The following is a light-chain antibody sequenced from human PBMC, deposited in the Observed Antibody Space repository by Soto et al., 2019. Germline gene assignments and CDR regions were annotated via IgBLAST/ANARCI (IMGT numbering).Light chain of an antibody. Sequence: TQSPATLSAYVGDRVTITCGASQSIGTWLAWYQQKPGKAPKLLIYDASSLESGVPSRFSGSGSGTEFTLTISSCQAAEFATRFCHQDTGYSVGPFCQVAKV. CDR2: DAS. CDR3: HQDTGYSVGP. CDR1: QSIGTW. V-gene: IGKV1-5*01. J-gene: IGKJ1*01.